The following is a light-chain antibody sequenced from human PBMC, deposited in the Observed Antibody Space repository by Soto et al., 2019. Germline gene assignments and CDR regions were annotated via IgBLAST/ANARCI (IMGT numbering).Light chain of an antibody. CDR2: GAS. CDR1: QSVSSSY. V-gene: IGKV3-20*01. CDR3: QQYGRSPLT. Sequence: EIVLTQSPGTLSLSPGERATLSCRPSQSVSSSYLAWYQQKPGQAPRLLIDGASSRATGIPDRFSGSGTGTDFTLTISRLEPEDFAVYYCQQYGRSPLTFGPGTKVDIK. J-gene: IGKJ3*01.